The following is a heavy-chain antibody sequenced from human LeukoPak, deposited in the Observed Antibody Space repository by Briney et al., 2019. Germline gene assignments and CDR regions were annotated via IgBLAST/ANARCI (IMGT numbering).Heavy chain of an antibody. CDR2: ISGSGGST. D-gene: IGHD6-19*01. V-gene: IGHV3-23*01. J-gene: IGHJ4*02. CDR3: AKDLGGYSSGWDFDY. CDR1: GFTFSSYA. Sequence: SLRLSCAASGFTFSSYAMSWVRQAPGKGLEWVSAISGSGGSTYYADSVKGRFTISRDNSKNTLYLQMNSLRAEDTAVYYCAKDLGGYSSGWDFDYWGQGTLVTVSS.